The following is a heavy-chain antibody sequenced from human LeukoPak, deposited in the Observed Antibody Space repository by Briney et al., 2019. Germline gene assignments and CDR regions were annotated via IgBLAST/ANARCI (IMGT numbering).Heavy chain of an antibody. CDR2: ISSSSSYI. CDR3: ARDLGEYCSSTSCPNWYFDL. CDR1: GFTFSSYS. J-gene: IGHJ2*01. V-gene: IGHV3-21*01. D-gene: IGHD2-2*01. Sequence: GGSLRLSCAASGFTFSSYSMNWVRQAPGKGLEWVSSISSSSSYIYYADSVKGRFTISRDNAKNSLYLQMNSLRAEDTAVYYCARDLGEYCSSTSCPNWYFDLWGRGTLVTVSS.